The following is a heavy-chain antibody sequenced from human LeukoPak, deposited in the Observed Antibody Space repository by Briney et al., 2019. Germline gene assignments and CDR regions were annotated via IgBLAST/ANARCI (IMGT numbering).Heavy chain of an antibody. Sequence: SDTLSLTCTVSGGSISSHYWSWIRQPPGKGLEWIGYIYYSGSTNYNPSLKSRVTISVDTSKNQFSLKLSSVTAADTAVYYCASRYCSSTSCNNWFDPWGQGTLVTVSS. CDR2: IYYSGST. V-gene: IGHV4-59*11. J-gene: IGHJ5*02. CDR1: GGSISSHY. D-gene: IGHD2-2*01. CDR3: ASRYCSSTSCNNWFDP.